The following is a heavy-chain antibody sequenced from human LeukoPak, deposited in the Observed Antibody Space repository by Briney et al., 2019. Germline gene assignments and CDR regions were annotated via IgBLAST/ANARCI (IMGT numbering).Heavy chain of an antibody. D-gene: IGHD3-16*01. Sequence: SETLSLTCTVSGGSISSSSYYWGWIRQPPGKGLEWIGSIYYSGSTYYNPSLKSRVTISVDTSKNQFSLKLSSVTAADTAVYYCARTLLGDFDYWGQGTLVTVSS. V-gene: IGHV4-39*01. CDR3: ARTLLGDFDY. CDR1: GGSISSSSYY. J-gene: IGHJ4*02. CDR2: IYYSGST.